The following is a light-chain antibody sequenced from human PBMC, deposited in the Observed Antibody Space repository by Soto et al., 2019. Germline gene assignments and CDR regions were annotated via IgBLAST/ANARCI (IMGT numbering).Light chain of an antibody. CDR2: DAS. J-gene: IGKJ4*01. CDR1: QGIRNY. V-gene: IGKV1-33*01. Sequence: DIQMTQSPSSLSASVGDRVTITCQASQGIRNYLNWYQQRPGKAPKLLIYDASNLETGVPSRFSGSGSGRDFSFTISSLQPEDVATYYCRQYDNLITFGGGTKVEIK. CDR3: RQYDNLIT.